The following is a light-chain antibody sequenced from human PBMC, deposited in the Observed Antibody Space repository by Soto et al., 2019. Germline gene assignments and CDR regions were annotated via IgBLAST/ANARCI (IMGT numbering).Light chain of an antibody. J-gene: IGKJ4*01. CDR3: QQYDKYVT. Sequence: DVQMTQSPSTLSASVGDRVTITCRASQSINNWLAWYQQKPGKAPKLLIYDASGLESGVSSRFSGSGSGTEFPLTISSLQPDDFATYYCQQYDKYVTFGEGTKVEF. V-gene: IGKV1-5*01. CDR2: DAS. CDR1: QSINNW.